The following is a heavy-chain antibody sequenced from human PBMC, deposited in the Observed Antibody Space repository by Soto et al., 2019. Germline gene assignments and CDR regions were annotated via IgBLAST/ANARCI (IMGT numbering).Heavy chain of an antibody. CDR3: ARGSSRFEGYYYYYYMDV. Sequence: ASVKGSCKTSGYTFTSYDSDWVRQATGQGLEWMGWMNPNSGNTGYAQKFQGRVTMTRNTSISTAYMELSSLRSEDTAVYYCARGSSRFEGYYYYYYMDVWGKGTTVTVSS. CDR1: GYTFTSYD. V-gene: IGHV1-8*01. D-gene: IGHD3-16*01. CDR2: MNPNSGNT. J-gene: IGHJ6*03.